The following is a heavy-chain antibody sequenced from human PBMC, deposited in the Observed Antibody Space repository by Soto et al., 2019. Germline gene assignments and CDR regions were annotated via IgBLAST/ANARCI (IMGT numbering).Heavy chain of an antibody. CDR1: GFTVSSNY. V-gene: IGHV3-53*01. J-gene: IGHJ4*02. Sequence: PGGSLRLSCAASGFTVSSNYMSWVRQAPGKGLEWVSVIYSGGSTYYADSVKGRFTTSRDNSKNMLYLQMNSLRAEDTAVYYCASTENYYDISGYSFWYWGQGTLVTVSS. D-gene: IGHD3-22*01. CDR3: ASTENYYDISGYSFWY. CDR2: IYSGGST.